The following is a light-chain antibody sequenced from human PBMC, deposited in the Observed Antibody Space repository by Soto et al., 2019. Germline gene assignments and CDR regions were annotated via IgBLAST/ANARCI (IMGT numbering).Light chain of an antibody. V-gene: IGLV1-47*02. CDR3: AAWDDSLSGPV. CDR2: SNN. CDR1: SSNIGSNY. Sequence: QSVLTQPPSASGTPGQRVTISCSGSSSNIGSNYVYWYQHLTGTAPKLLIYSNNQRPSGVPDRFSGSKSGTSASLAISGLRSEDEADYYCAAWDDSLSGPVFGGGTKLTVL. J-gene: IGLJ2*01.